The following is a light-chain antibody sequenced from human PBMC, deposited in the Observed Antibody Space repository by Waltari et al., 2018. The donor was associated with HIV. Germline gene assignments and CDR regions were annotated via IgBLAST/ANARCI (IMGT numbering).Light chain of an antibody. CDR2: EVN. J-gene: IGLJ2*01. Sequence: QSALTQPPSASGSRGQSVTISCTGTSSDVGAYNYVSWYQQYPGMAPKLIIYEVNKRPSGVPDRFSDSKSGNTAPLTVSGLQAEDEADFDCSSYAGSAVVFGGGTKLTVL. CDR1: SSDVGAYNY. V-gene: IGLV2-8*01. CDR3: SSYAGSAVV.